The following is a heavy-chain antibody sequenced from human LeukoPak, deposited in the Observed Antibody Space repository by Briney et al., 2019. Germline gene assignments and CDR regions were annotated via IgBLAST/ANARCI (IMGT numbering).Heavy chain of an antibody. CDR2: IYYSGST. J-gene: IGHJ3*02. Sequence: SETLSLTCTVSGGSISSYHWSWIRQPPGRGLKCIGYIYYSGSTHYNPSLKSRVTISVDTSKNQFSLKLSSVTAADTAVYFCARARNYYDSSDYYYEGDAFDIWGQGTMVTVSS. CDR1: GGSISSYH. D-gene: IGHD3-22*01. CDR3: ARARNYYDSSDYYYEGDAFDI. V-gene: IGHV4-59*01.